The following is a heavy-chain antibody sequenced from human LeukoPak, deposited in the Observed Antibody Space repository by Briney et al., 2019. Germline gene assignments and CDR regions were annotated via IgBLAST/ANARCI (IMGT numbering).Heavy chain of an antibody. Sequence: ASVKVSCKASGYTFTNYDINWVRQATGQGLEWMGWMNPNSGNTGYAQKFQGRVTITRSTSISTAYMELSSLRSEDTAVYFCARGDTSGWLYWGQGTLVTVSS. CDR2: MNPNSGNT. J-gene: IGHJ4*02. V-gene: IGHV1-8*03. CDR3: ARGDTSGWLY. CDR1: GYTFTNYD. D-gene: IGHD6-19*01.